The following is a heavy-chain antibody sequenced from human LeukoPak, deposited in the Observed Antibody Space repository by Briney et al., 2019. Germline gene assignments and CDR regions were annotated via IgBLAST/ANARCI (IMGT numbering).Heavy chain of an antibody. CDR1: GFTFSSYG. V-gene: IGHV3-30*18. Sequence: PGGSLRLSCAASGFTFSSYGMHWVRQAPGKGLEWVAVISYDGSNKYYADSVKGRFTISRDNSKNTLYLQMNSLRAEDTAVYYCAKGFYEWSFDDLPSYYFDYWGQGTLVTVSS. D-gene: IGHD2-8*01. J-gene: IGHJ4*02. CDR3: AKGFYEWSFDDLPSYYFDY. CDR2: ISYDGSNK.